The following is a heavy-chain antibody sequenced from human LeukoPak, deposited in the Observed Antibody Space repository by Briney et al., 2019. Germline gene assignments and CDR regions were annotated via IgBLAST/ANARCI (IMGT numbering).Heavy chain of an antibody. CDR3: ARERGSSWDRGYYYYMDV. J-gene: IGHJ6*03. CDR2: INHSGST. Sequence: KPSETLSLTCAVYGGSFSGYYWSWIRQPPGKGLEWIGEINHSGSTNYNPSLKSRVTISVDTSKNQFSLKLSSVTAADTAVYYCARERGSSWDRGYYYYMDVWGKGTTVTVSS. CDR1: GGSFSGYY. D-gene: IGHD6-13*01. V-gene: IGHV4-34*01.